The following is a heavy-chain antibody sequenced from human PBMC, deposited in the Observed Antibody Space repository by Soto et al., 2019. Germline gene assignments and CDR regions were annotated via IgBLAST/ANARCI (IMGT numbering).Heavy chain of an antibody. V-gene: IGHV3-30-3*01. CDR2: ISYDGSNK. D-gene: IGHD3-10*01. CDR1: VFTFSSYA. CDR3: ASTLLWFGELSRLYYYGMDV. J-gene: IGHJ6*02. Sequence: SLRLSCAASVFTFSSYAMHWVRQAPGKGLEWVAVISYDGSNKYYADSVKGRFTISRDNSKNTLYLQMNSLRAEDTAVYYCASTLLWFGELSRLYYYGMDVWGQGTTVTVSS.